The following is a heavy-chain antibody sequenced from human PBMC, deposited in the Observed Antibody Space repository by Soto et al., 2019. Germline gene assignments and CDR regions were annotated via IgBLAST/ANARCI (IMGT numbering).Heavy chain of an antibody. CDR1: GGTFSSYA. V-gene: IGHV1-69*05. CDR3: AREYCISTSCYGYSDY. J-gene: IGHJ4*02. CDR2: IIPIFGTA. D-gene: IGHD2-2*01. Sequence: ASVRVSCKASGGTFSSYAISWVRQAPGQGLEWMGGIIPIFGTANYAQKFQGRVTMTRDTSTSTVYMELSSLRSEDTAVYYCAREYCISTSCYGYSDYWGQGTLVTVSS.